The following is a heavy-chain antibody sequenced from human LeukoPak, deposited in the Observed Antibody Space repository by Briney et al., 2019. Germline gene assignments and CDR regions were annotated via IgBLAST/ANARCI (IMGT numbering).Heavy chain of an antibody. CDR2: ISGVGDST. CDR3: AKSRYSSGWDYFDY. D-gene: IGHD6-19*01. J-gene: IGHJ4*02. Sequence: QPGGSLRLSCAASGFTFSSYAMTWVRQAPGKGLEWVSTISGVGDSTYYANSVKGRFTISRDNSKNTLHLQMNSLRAEDTAIYYCAKSRYSSGWDYFDYWGQGALVTVSS. V-gene: IGHV3-23*01. CDR1: GFTFSSYA.